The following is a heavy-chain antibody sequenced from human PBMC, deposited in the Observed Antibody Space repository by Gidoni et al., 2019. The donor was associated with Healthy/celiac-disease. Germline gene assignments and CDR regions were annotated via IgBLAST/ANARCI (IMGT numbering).Heavy chain of an antibody. Sequence: QAPGKGLEWVAVIWYDGSNKYYADSVKGRFTISRDNSKNPLYLQMNSLRAEDTAVYYCASESSGWYGGQEDYWGQGTLVTVSS. V-gene: IGHV3-33*01. CDR2: IWYDGSNK. J-gene: IGHJ4*02. D-gene: IGHD6-19*01. CDR3: ASESSGWYGGQEDY.